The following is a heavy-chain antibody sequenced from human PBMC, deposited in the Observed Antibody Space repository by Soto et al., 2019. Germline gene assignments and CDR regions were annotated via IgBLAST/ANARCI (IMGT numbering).Heavy chain of an antibody. D-gene: IGHD3-10*01. J-gene: IGHJ6*03. V-gene: IGHV3-11*01. CDR2: ISSSGSTI. CDR3: ARAMVRGIMTLQHYYYMDV. Sequence: QVQLVESGGGLVKPGGSLRLSCAASGFTFSDYYMSWIRQAPGKGLEWVSYISSSGSTIYYADSVKDRFTISRDNAKNSLYLQMNSLRAEDTAVYYCARAMVRGIMTLQHYYYMDVWGKGTTVTVSS. CDR1: GFTFSDYY.